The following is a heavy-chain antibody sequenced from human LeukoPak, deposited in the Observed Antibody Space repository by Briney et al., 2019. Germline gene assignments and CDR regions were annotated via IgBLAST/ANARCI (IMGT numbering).Heavy chain of an antibody. Sequence: GGSLRLSCAASGFTFSDYYMSWIRQAPGKGLEWVSYISSGGTTIYYADSVKGRFTISRDNAQNSLCLQMNSLRAEDTAVYYCARSPSIAPRPDYWGQGTLVTVSS. CDR2: ISSGGTTI. D-gene: IGHD6-6*01. V-gene: IGHV3-11*01. CDR1: GFTFSDYY. J-gene: IGHJ4*02. CDR3: ARSPSIAPRPDY.